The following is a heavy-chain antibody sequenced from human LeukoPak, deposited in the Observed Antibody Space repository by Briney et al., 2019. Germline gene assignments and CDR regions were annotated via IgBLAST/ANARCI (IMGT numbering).Heavy chain of an antibody. CDR3: ATIMVPMVRGVLGLGY. D-gene: IGHD3-10*01. CDR1: GYTFTIYY. CDR2: INPSGGST. J-gene: IGHJ4*02. Sequence: ASVNVSCKASGYTFTIYYMHWVRQAPGQGLEWMGIINPSGGSTSYAQKFQGRVTMTEDTSTDTAYMELSSLRSEDTAVYYCATIMVPMVRGVLGLGYWGQGTLVTVSS. V-gene: IGHV1-46*01.